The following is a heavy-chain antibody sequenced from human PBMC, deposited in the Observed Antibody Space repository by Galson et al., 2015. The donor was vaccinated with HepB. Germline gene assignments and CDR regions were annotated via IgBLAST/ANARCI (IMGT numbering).Heavy chain of an antibody. Sequence: SVKVSCKASGYTFTDYHIHWVRQAPGQGLEWMGWINPNSGGTSYAQKFQGRVTLTRDTSISTAYMELSRLRADDTAVYYCARYDYSGIAGYWGQGTLVTVSS. D-gene: IGHD1-26*01. CDR3: ARYDYSGIAGY. CDR2: INPNSGGT. CDR1: GYTFTDYH. V-gene: IGHV1-2*02. J-gene: IGHJ4*02.